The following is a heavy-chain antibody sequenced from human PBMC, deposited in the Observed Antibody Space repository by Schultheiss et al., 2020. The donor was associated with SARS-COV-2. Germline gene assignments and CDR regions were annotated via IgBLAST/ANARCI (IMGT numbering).Heavy chain of an antibody. Sequence: SETLSLTCTVSGGSISSYYWSWIRQSPGKGLEWIGYIYYGGSTNYNPSFKSRVTISADTSKNQLSLNLSSVTAADTAVYYCARDSDCNRGNYYYYYYMDVWGKGTAVTVAS. CDR3: ARDSDCNRGNYYYYYYMDV. J-gene: IGHJ6*03. V-gene: IGHV4-59*01. D-gene: IGHD2-21*02. CDR2: IYYGGST. CDR1: GGSISSYY.